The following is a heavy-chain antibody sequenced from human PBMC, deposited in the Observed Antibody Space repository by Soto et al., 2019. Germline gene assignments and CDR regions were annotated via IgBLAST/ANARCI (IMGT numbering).Heavy chain of an antibody. V-gene: IGHV3-33*01. D-gene: IGHD3-16*02. Sequence: HPGGSLRLSCAASGSIFTGYGMHWVRQAPGKGLEWVAVIWFDGSNKYYAESVKGRFTISRDNSKNMLYLQMNSLRAEDTAVYYCARAAQLMITFGGVIVTYFDYWGQGTLVTVSS. CDR3: ARAAQLMITFGGVIVTYFDY. CDR2: IWFDGSNK. J-gene: IGHJ4*02. CDR1: GSIFTGYG.